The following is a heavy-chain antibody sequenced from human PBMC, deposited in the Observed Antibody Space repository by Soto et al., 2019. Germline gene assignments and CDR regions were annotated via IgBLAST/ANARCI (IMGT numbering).Heavy chain of an antibody. J-gene: IGHJ3*02. CDR1: GFTFSSYG. Sequence: GGSMRLSCAAAGFTFSSYGMHWVSQAPGKGLEWVAVISYDGSNKYYADSVKGRFTISRDNSKNTLYLQMNSLRAEDTAVYYCANRIQLWLDAFDIWGQGTMVTVSS. CDR2: ISYDGSNK. D-gene: IGHD5-18*01. CDR3: ANRIQLWLDAFDI. V-gene: IGHV3-30*18.